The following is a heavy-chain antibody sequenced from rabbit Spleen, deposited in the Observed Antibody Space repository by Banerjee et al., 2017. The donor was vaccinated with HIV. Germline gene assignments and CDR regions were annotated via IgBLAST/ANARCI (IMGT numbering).Heavy chain of an antibody. Sequence: QEQLVESGGGLVKPEGSLTLTCKASGFSFSSSDYMCWVRQAPGKGLEWIACIYPGSRGSAYYATWAKGRFTISKPSSTTVTLQMTSLTAADTATYFCARDTGSSFSTYGMDLWGPGTLVTVS. D-gene: IGHD8-1*01. CDR3: ARDTGSSFSTYGMDL. CDR1: GFSFSSSDY. CDR2: IYPGSRGSA. V-gene: IGHV1S45*01. J-gene: IGHJ6*01.